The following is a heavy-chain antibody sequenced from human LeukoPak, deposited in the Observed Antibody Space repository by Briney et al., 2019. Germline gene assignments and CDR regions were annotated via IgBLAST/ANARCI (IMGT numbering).Heavy chain of an antibody. D-gene: IGHD5-24*01. V-gene: IGHV1-8*01. CDR1: GYTFTGYD. Sequence: ASVKVSCKASGYTFTGYDINWVRQATGQGLEWMRWMNPNSGNTGYAQKFQGRVTMTRNTSISTAYMELSSLRSDDTAIYYCATARQFSYYGLDVWGQGTTVTVSS. CDR3: ATARQFSYYGLDV. CDR2: MNPNSGNT. J-gene: IGHJ6*02.